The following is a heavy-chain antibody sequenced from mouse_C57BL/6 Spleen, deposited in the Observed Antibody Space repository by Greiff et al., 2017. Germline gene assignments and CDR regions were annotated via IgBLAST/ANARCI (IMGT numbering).Heavy chain of an antibody. Sequence: VHLVESGPGLVAPSQSLSITCTVSGFSLTSYGVDWVRQPPGKGLEWLGVIWGGGSTNYNSALMSRLSISKDNSKSQVFLKMNSLQTDDTAMYYCAKRRVVADYAMDYWGQGTSVTVAS. CDR3: AKRRVVADYAMDY. D-gene: IGHD1-1*01. J-gene: IGHJ4*01. CDR1: GFSLTSYG. V-gene: IGHV2-9*01. CDR2: IWGGGST.